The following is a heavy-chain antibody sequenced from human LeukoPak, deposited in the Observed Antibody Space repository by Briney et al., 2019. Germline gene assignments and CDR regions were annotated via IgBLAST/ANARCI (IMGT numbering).Heavy chain of an antibody. CDR1: GYTFTGYY. J-gene: IGHJ4*02. CDR2: INPNSGGT. Sequence: ASVKVSCKASGYTFTGYYMHWVRQAPGQGLEWMGWINPNSGGTNYAQKFQGRVTMTRDTSISTAYMELSRLRSDDTAVYYCARDPPNDFWSGSTYYFDYWGQGTLVTVSS. CDR3: ARDPPNDFWSGSTYYFDY. V-gene: IGHV1-2*02. D-gene: IGHD3-3*01.